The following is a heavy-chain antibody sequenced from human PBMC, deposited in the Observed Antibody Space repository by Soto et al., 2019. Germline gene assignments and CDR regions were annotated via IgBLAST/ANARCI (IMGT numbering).Heavy chain of an antibody. V-gene: IGHV1-18*01. CDR1: GYTFTNYD. CDR2: ISTYTVNT. D-gene: IGHD3-10*01. Sequence: QVHLVQSGAEVKKPGASVKVSCKASGYTFTNYDINWVRQAPGQGLEWMGWISTYTVNTNYAQKLQGRVTMTTETSTSTAYMELRSLRSDDTAVYYCARGYYYGSGRPTPGGMDVWGQGTTVTVSS. CDR3: ARGYYYGSGRPTPGGMDV. J-gene: IGHJ6*02.